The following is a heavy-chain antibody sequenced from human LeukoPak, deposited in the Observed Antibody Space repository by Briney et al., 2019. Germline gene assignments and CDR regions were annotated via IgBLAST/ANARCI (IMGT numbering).Heavy chain of an antibody. CDR3: AKGQVASGNTLRFDS. CDR2: ISGSGGNT. CDR1: GFTFSTYP. J-gene: IGHJ4*02. Sequence: PGGSLRLSCAVSGFTFSTYPMSWVRQAPGKGLEWVSSISGSGGNTYYADSVKGRFTISRDSSKNTLYMQMNSLGAEDTAVYYCAKGQVASGNTLRFDSWGQGTLVTVSS. D-gene: IGHD4-23*01. V-gene: IGHV3-23*01.